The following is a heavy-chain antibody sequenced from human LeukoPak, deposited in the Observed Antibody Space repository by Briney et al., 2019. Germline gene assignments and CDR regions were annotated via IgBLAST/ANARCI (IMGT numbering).Heavy chain of an antibody. CDR1: GYTFTSYD. Sequence: GASVKVSCKASGYTFTSYDINWVRQATGQGLEWMGWMNPNSGNTGYAQKFQGRVTMTRNTSISTAYMELSSLRSEDTAVYYCAREWEYYGSWGFDPWGQGTLVTVSS. V-gene: IGHV1-8*01. D-gene: IGHD3-10*01. CDR2: MNPNSGNT. J-gene: IGHJ5*02. CDR3: AREWEYYGSWGFDP.